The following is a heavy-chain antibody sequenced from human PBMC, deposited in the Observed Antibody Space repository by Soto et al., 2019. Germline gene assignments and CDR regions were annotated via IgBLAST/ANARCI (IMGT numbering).Heavy chain of an antibody. Sequence: QITLKESGPPLVKPTQTLTLTCTFSAFSLSTGGVGVGWIRQPPGKALEWLALIYWDDDKRYSPSLRSMLTITKDTSKNQVVLTMTNMDPVDTATYYCIQSRCGGDCLQAYASYYYYGMDVWGQGTTVTVSS. CDR2: IYWDDDK. D-gene: IGHD2-21*02. V-gene: IGHV2-5*02. CDR1: AFSLSTGGVG. J-gene: IGHJ6*02. CDR3: IQSRCGGDCLQAYASYYYYGMDV.